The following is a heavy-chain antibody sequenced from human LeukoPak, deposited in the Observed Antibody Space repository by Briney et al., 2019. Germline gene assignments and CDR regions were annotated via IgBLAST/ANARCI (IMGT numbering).Heavy chain of an antibody. J-gene: IGHJ4*02. Sequence: TPSETLSLTCTVSGGSSSSSSYFWRPIRQPPGKVVGWIGSFCYSGSTYYNPSLKSRVTISVATSKNQFSLKLSSVTAADTAVYYCARQGQYCRSTSCYRDLSHFDYWGQGTLVTVSS. CDR2: FCYSGST. CDR3: ARQGQYCRSTSCYRDLSHFDY. CDR1: GGSSSSSSYF. V-gene: IGHV4-39*01. D-gene: IGHD2-2*01.